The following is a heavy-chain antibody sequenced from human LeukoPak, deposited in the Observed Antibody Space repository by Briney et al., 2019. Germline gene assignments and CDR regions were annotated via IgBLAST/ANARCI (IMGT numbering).Heavy chain of an antibody. D-gene: IGHD3-22*01. Sequence: PGGSLRLSCAASGFTFSSYGMHWVRQAPGKGLEWVAVISYDGSNKYYADSVKGRFTISRDNSKNTLYLQMNSLRAEDTAVYYCAKDQYPRTYYYDSSGSPCDYWGQGTLVTVSS. CDR1: GFTFSSYG. V-gene: IGHV3-30*18. CDR3: AKDQYPRTYYYDSSGSPCDY. J-gene: IGHJ4*02. CDR2: ISYDGSNK.